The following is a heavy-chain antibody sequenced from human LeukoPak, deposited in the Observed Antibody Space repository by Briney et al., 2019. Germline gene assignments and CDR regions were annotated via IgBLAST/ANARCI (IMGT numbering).Heavy chain of an antibody. J-gene: IGHJ3*02. CDR1: GGSFSGYY. CDR3: AREKTRRTYYYYDSSGSQTAFDI. Sequence: PSETLSLTYAVCGGSFSGYYWSWIRQPPGKGLEWIGEINHSGSANYNPSLKSRVTISVDTSKNQFSLKLSSVTAADTAVYYCAREKTRRTYYYYDSSGSQTAFDIWGQGTMVTVSS. CDR2: INHSGSA. D-gene: IGHD3-22*01. V-gene: IGHV4-34*01.